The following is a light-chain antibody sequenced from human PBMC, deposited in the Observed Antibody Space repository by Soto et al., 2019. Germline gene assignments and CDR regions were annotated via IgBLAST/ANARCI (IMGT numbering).Light chain of an antibody. CDR3: SSYTSDSSYV. V-gene: IGLV2-14*01. J-gene: IGLJ1*01. CDR1: SSDVGLYDY. Sequence: QSALTQSASVSGSPGQSITISCTGTSSDVGLYDYVSWYQQHPGKAPQLMIYAVSNRPSGVSNRFSASKSGNTASLFISGLQAEDEADYYCSSYTSDSSYVFGSGTKVTV. CDR2: AVS.